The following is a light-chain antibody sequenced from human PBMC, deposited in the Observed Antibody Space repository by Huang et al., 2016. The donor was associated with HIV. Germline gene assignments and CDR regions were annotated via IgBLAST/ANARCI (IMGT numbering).Light chain of an antibody. J-gene: IGKJ3*01. V-gene: IGKV1-8*01. Sequence: AIRMTQSPSSLSASTGDRVTITCRASQGISSYLAWYQQKPGKAPKLLMFAASTLQSGVPSRFSGSGSGTDCTLTISCLQSEDFATYYCQQYYNYPFTFGPGTKVEIK. CDR3: QQYYNYPFT. CDR2: AAS. CDR1: QGISSY.